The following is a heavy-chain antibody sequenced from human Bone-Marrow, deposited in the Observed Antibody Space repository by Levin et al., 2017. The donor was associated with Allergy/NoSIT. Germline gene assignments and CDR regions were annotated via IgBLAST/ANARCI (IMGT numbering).Heavy chain of an antibody. CDR3: ARHGGLRSPMTY. CDR2: LYYSGST. J-gene: IGHJ4*02. V-gene: IGHV4-39*01. CDR1: GGSISSSTYY. D-gene: IGHD3-3*01. Sequence: PSETLSLTCTVSGGSISSSTYYWGWIRQSPGKGLEWIGSLYYSGSTYYNPSLKSRVTISVDTSKNQFSLKLTSVTAADTAVYYCARHGGLRSPMTYWGQGTLVTVSS.